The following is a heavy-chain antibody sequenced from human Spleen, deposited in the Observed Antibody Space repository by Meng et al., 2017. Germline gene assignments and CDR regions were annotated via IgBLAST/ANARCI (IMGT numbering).Heavy chain of an antibody. D-gene: IGHD4-23*01. J-gene: IGHJ3*02. Sequence: SETLSLTCAVYGGSFSGYYWSWIRQPPGKGLEWIGEINHSGSTNYNPSLKSRVAISVDTSKNQFSLKLSSVTAADTAVYYCVKDLRWNACDIWGQGTMVTVSS. V-gene: IGHV4-34*01. CDR1: GGSFSGYY. CDR3: VKDLRWNACDI. CDR2: INHSGST.